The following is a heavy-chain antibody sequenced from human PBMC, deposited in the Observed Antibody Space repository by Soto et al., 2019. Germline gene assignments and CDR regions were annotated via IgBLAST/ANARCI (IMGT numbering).Heavy chain of an antibody. Sequence: PSETLSLTCTVSGGSISSGGYYWSWIRQHPGKGLEWIGYIYYSGSTYYNPSLKSRVTISVDTSKNQFSLKLRSVTAADTAVYYCARDSLGYYYGMDVWGQGTTVTVSS. V-gene: IGHV4-31*03. J-gene: IGHJ6*02. CDR1: GGSISSGGYY. CDR2: IYYSGST. CDR3: ARDSLGYYYGMDV.